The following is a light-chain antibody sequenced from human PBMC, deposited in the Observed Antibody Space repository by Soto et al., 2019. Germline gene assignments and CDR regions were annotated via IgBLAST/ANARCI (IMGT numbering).Light chain of an antibody. Sequence: DIQMTQSPSSLSASVGDRVTISCQASQDISRWLAWYQQKPGRAPKLLIYDASTLESGVPSRFSGSGSETEFTLTISRLQPDDFATYFCQQYNSYSPLTFGGGTKVDI. CDR3: QQYNSYSPLT. J-gene: IGKJ4*01. V-gene: IGKV1-5*01. CDR1: QDISRW. CDR2: DAS.